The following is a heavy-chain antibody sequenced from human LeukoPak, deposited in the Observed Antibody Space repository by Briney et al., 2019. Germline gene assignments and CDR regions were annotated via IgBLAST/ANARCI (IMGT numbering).Heavy chain of an antibody. CDR2: INEDGGAK. D-gene: IGHD3-16*01. J-gene: IGHJ4*02. CDR1: GFTFSRYW. V-gene: IGHV3-7*01. CDR3: ATKGGDY. Sequence: GGSLRLSCAASGFTFSRYWMSWVRQAPGKGLGGVANINEDGGAKYYVDSVKGRFTISRDNAKNSQYLQMNSLGVEDTAVYYCATKGGDYWGQGTLVTVSS.